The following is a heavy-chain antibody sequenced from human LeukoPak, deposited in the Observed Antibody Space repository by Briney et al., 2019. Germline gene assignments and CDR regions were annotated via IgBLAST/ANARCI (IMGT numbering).Heavy chain of an antibody. CDR2: IYYSGST. CDR3: ARRRRGRYHEYYFDY. CDR1: GGSISSYY. Sequence: PSETLSLTCTVSGGSISSYYWSWIRQPPGKGLEWIGYIYYSGSTNYNPSLKSRVTISVDTSKNQFSLKLSSVTAADTAVYYCARRRRGRYHEYYFDYWGQGTLVTVSS. J-gene: IGHJ4*02. V-gene: IGHV4-59*01. D-gene: IGHD2-2*01.